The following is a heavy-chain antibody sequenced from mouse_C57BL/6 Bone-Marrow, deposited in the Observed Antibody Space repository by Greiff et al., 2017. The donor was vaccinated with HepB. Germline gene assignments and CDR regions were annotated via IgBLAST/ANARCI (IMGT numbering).Heavy chain of an antibody. CDR2: ISNGGGST. D-gene: IGHD1-1*01. CDR3: ASSTTVVPF. J-gene: IGHJ3*01. V-gene: IGHV5-12*01. CDR1: GFTFSDYY. Sequence: EVNLVESGGGLVQPGGSLKLSCAASGFTFSDYYMYWVRQTPEKRLEWVAYISNGGGSTYYPDTVKGRFTISRDNAKNTLYLQMSRLKSEDTAMYYCASSTTVVPFWGQGTLVTVSA.